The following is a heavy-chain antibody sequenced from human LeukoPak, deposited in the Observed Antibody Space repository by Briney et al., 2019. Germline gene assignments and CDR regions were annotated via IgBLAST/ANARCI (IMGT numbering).Heavy chain of an antibody. CDR2: INPNSGGT. CDR3: ARDMPAARYARPDY. V-gene: IGHV1-2*02. D-gene: IGHD2-2*01. J-gene: IGHJ4*02. Sequence: ASVKVSCKASGYTFTGYYMHWVRQAPGQGLEWMGWINPNSGGTNYAQKFQGRVTMTRDTSISTAYMELSRLRSDDTAVYYCARDMPAARYARPDYWGQGTLVTVSS. CDR1: GYTFTGYY.